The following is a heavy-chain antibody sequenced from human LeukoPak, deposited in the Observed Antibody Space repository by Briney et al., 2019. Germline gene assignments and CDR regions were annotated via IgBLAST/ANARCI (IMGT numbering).Heavy chain of an antibody. CDR2: IGGNGGST. D-gene: IGHD1-26*01. CDR1: GFTFSSYA. V-gene: IGHV3-23*01. CDR3: ATLPSAVGATVGGDFDY. Sequence: GGSLRLSCAAFGFTFSSYAMSWVRQAPGKGLEWVSAIGGNGGSTYYADSVKGRFTISRDNSKNTLYLQMNSLRAEDTAVYYCATLPSAVGATVGGDFDYWGQGTLVTVSS. J-gene: IGHJ4*02.